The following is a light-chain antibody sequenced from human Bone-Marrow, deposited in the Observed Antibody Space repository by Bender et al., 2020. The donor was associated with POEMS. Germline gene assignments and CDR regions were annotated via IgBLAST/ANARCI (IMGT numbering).Light chain of an antibody. CDR2: DVS. J-gene: IGLJ3*02. CDR1: SSDLGDY. V-gene: IGLV2-14*03. Sequence: QSALTQPASLSGSPGQSITISCAGTSSDLGDYVSWYQHHPGKAPKLLIYDVSDRPSGVSTRFSGSKSGNTASLTISGLQAEDEAEYYCSSSSTIGPLVFGGGTKLTVL. CDR3: SSSSTIGPLV.